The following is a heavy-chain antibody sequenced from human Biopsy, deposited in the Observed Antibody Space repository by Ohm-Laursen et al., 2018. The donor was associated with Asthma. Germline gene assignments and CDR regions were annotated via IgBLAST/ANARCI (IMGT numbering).Heavy chain of an antibody. Sequence: SLRLSCSASGFKFDEYTMHWVRQAPGRGLEWVSGISWNSATIGYADSVEGRFTISRDNAKNSVFLHMDSLRPEDTAFYYCAKVRSDWVITESFDYWGQGVLVTVSS. V-gene: IGHV3-9*01. CDR3: AKVRSDWVITESFDY. D-gene: IGHD3-22*01. CDR2: ISWNSATI. CDR1: GFKFDEYT. J-gene: IGHJ4*02.